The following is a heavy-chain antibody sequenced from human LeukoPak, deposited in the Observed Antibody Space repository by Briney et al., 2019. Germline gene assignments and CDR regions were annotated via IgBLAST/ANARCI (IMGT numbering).Heavy chain of an antibody. CDR1: GGSISSGGYD. CDR3: ARGVDRTKVHY. J-gene: IGHJ4*02. D-gene: IGHD5-18*01. CDR2: IHPSGST. Sequence: SETLSLTCTVSGGSISSGGYDWNWVRQHPGKGLEWIGCIHPSGSTYYSPSLMRRVTISGDTSKNQCSLNLNSVTAADTAVYYCARGVDRTKVHYWGQGALVTVSS. V-gene: IGHV4-31*03.